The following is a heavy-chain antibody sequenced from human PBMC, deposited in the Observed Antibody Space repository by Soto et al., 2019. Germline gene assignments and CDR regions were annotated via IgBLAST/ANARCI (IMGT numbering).Heavy chain of an antibody. Sequence: SETLSLTCTVSGGSISSYYWSWIRQPPGKGLEWIGYIYYSGSTNYNPSLKSRVTISVDTSKNQFSLKLSSVTAADTAVYYCARSMVRELDAFDIWGQGTMVTFSS. D-gene: IGHD3-10*01. CDR2: IYYSGST. J-gene: IGHJ3*02. CDR3: ARSMVRELDAFDI. V-gene: IGHV4-59*01. CDR1: GGSISSYY.